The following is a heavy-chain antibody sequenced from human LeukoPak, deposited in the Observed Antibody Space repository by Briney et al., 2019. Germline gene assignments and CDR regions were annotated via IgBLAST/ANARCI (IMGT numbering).Heavy chain of an antibody. J-gene: IGHJ3*02. CDR1: GGSISSSNW. Sequence: SETLSLTCAASGGSISSSNWWSWVRQPPGKGLEWIGEIYHSGSTNYNPSLKSRVTMSVDTSKNQFSLKLSSVTALDTAVYYCARMGPYGSTGAFDIWGQGTMVTVSS. D-gene: IGHD1-26*01. V-gene: IGHV4-4*02. CDR3: ARMGPYGSTGAFDI. CDR2: IYHSGST.